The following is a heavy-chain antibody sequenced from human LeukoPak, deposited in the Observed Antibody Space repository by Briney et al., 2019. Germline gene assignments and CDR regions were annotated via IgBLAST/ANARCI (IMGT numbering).Heavy chain of an antibody. D-gene: IGHD2-8*01. CDR2: INPQNGDT. CDR3: ARACTTFITQWCFSDF. Sequence: ASVKVSCKASGYTFTTYVITWVRQAPGQGPEWLGWINPQNGDTRLAQTFQGRLTMTTDTSTNTASLELMSLRSDDTAVYYCARACTTFITQWCFSDFWGPGTQVTVTS. V-gene: IGHV1-18*01. J-gene: IGHJ4*02. CDR1: GYTFTTYV.